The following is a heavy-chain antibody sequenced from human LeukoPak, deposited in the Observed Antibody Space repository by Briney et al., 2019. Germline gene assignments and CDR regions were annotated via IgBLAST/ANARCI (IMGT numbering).Heavy chain of an antibody. V-gene: IGHV3-23*01. CDR2: ITGSGGNT. CDR1: GFTFSNYA. CDR3: AKWGDYDVLTGYYVSDY. D-gene: IGHD3-9*01. J-gene: IGHJ4*02. Sequence: PGASLRLSCAASGFTFSNYAVSWVRQAPGKGLEWVSAITGSGGNTYYADSVKGRFTISRDNSKNTVFLQMNSLRAEDTAVYYSAKWGDYDVLTGYYVSDYWGQGTLVTVSS.